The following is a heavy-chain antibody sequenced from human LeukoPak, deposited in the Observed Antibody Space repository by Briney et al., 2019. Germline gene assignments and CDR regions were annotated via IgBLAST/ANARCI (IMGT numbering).Heavy chain of an antibody. J-gene: IGHJ4*02. CDR2: ISSSSSYI. D-gene: IGHD3-9*01. CDR1: GFTFSSYS. Sequence: GGSLRLSCAASGFTFSSYSMNWVRQAPGKGLEWVSSISSSSSYIYYADSVKGRFTISRDNAKNSLYLQTNSLRAEDTAVYYCARVSVISSYYDILTGYLDYWGQGTLVTVSS. CDR3: ARVSVISSYYDILTGYLDY. V-gene: IGHV3-21*01.